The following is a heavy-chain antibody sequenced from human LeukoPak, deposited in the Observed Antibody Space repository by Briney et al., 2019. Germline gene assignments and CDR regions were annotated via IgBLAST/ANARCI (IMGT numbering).Heavy chain of an antibody. V-gene: IGHV4-59*01. CDR3: ARTGYSSGWCPGAFDI. Sequence: SETLSLTCTVSGGSISSYYWSWIRQPPGKGLEWIGYIYYSGSTNYNPSLKSRVTISVDTSKNQFSLKLSSVTAADTAVYYCARTGYSSGWCPGAFDIWGQGTMVTVSS. J-gene: IGHJ3*02. D-gene: IGHD6-19*01. CDR1: GGSISSYY. CDR2: IYYSGST.